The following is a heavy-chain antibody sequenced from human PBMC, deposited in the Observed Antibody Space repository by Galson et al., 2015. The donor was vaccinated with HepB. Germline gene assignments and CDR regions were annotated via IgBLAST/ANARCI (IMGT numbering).Heavy chain of an antibody. D-gene: IGHD5-12*01. CDR3: ARAPVATINYYFYLEV. V-gene: IGHV3-30*03. CDR2: TSSDVSDK. Sequence: SLRLSCAASGFTLSSYAKHWVRQAPGQGLKWVAVTSSDVSDKYYGDSVKGRFTISRDNSKSTLYLQMNSLRPEDTAVYYCARAPVATINYYFYLEVWGKGTTATVSS. CDR1: GFTLSSYA. J-gene: IGHJ6*03.